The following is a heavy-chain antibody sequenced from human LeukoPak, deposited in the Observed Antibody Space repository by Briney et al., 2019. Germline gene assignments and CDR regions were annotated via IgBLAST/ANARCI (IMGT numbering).Heavy chain of an antibody. Sequence: SETLSLTCTVSGGSITGSSYYWGWIRQPPGKGLDWIGSMYYSGSTYYNPSLKSRVTISADTSRNQFYLKLSSVTAADAAVYYCARQYYDNTGYYYFDYWGQGTLVAVSS. CDR2: MYYSGST. J-gene: IGHJ4*02. CDR1: GGSITGSSYY. CDR3: ARQYYDNTGYYYFDY. V-gene: IGHV4-39*01. D-gene: IGHD3-22*01.